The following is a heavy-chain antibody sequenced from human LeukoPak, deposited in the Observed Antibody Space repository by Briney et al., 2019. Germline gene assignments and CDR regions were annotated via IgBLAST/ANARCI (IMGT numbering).Heavy chain of an antibody. Sequence: PGGSLRLSCAASGFTFGDYYMSWIRQAPGKGLEWVSSISSSSSTIYYADSVKGRFTISRDNAKNSLYLQMNSLRAEDTAVYDWASRVASSSSDSGDYCGQGTLVTVSS. CDR1: GFTFGDYY. J-gene: IGHJ4*02. D-gene: IGHD6-6*01. CDR2: ISSSSSTI. CDR3: ASRVASSSSDSGDY. V-gene: IGHV3-11*01.